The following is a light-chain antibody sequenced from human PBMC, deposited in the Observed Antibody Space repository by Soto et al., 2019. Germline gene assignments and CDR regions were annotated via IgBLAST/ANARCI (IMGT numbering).Light chain of an antibody. CDR1: QTVSRY. CDR2: AAS. Sequence: DIQLTQSPSSLSASVGDTVTITCRASQTVSRYLNWYQQKSGTAPKLLIYAASTLHTGVPSRFSGRGSGTDFTLTINNLQREDVAEYFCQQTYSNLWTFGQGTKVDI. V-gene: IGKV1-39*01. J-gene: IGKJ1*01. CDR3: QQTYSNLWT.